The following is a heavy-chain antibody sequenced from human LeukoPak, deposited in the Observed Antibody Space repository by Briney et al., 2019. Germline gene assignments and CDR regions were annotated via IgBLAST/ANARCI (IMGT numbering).Heavy chain of an antibody. CDR1: GFTFSSYS. Sequence: PGGSLRLSCAASGFTFSSYSMNWVRQAPGKGLEWVSSISSSSSYIYYADSVKGRFTISRDNAKNSLYLQMNSLRAEDTAVYYCARARGEMATIKSYAFDIWGQGTMVTVSS. CDR2: ISSSSSYI. V-gene: IGHV3-21*01. D-gene: IGHD5-24*01. J-gene: IGHJ3*02. CDR3: ARARGEMATIKSYAFDI.